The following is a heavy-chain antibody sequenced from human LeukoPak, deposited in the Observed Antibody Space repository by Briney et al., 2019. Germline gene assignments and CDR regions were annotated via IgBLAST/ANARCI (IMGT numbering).Heavy chain of an antibody. D-gene: IGHD5-24*01. J-gene: IGHJ4*02. V-gene: IGHV3-7*01. CDR2: IKQDGSET. Sequence: GGSLRLSCAASGFTFSTYWMSWVRQAPGKGLEWVANIKQDGSETYYADSVKGRFTISRDNPKNLLFLQINSLRVEDTAVYYCARETPRRGETRDGYRWGQGTLVTVSS. CDR1: GFTFSTYW. CDR3: ARETPRRGETRDGYR.